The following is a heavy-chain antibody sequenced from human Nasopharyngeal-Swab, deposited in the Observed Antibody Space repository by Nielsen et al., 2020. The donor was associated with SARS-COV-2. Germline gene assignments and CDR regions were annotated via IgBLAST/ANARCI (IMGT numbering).Heavy chain of an antibody. CDR1: GFTFGDYA. J-gene: IGHJ3*02. Sequence: GGSLRLSCTTSGFTFGDYAMSWSRQAPGKGLEWVGFIRSKTYGGAPEYAASVKGRFTISRDGAESIAYLQMNSLETEDTGVYYCARSVGSFYGQGAFDIWGQGTMVTVSS. CDR3: ARSVGSFYGQGAFDI. CDR2: IRSKTYGGAP. V-gene: IGHV3-49*01. D-gene: IGHD1-26*01.